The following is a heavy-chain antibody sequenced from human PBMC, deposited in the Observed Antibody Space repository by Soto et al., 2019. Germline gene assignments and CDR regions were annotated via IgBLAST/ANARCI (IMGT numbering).Heavy chain of an antibody. D-gene: IGHD1-20*01. CDR1: GYTFTSYA. Sequence: QVQLVQSGAEVKKPGASVKVSCTASGYTFTSYAIHWVRQAPGQRLEWMGWVNAGNGNTKYSQKLQGRVTITRDTSASTAYMEVSSLRSEDTAVYYCARDVGYNWNLIDYWGQGTLVTVSS. CDR3: ARDVGYNWNLIDY. J-gene: IGHJ4*02. V-gene: IGHV1-3*01. CDR2: VNAGNGNT.